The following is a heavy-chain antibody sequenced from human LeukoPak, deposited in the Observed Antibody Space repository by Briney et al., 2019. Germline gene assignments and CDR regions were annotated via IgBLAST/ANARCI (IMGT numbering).Heavy chain of an antibody. CDR2: INYSGTT. CDR1: GGSISSGSYY. Sequence: SETLSLTCTVSGGSISSGSYYWGWVRQPPGKGLEWIANINYSGTTYYNPSLKSRVTISVDTSKNRLSLKLSSVTAADTAVYYCARILLEAAEGDYWGQGTLVTVSS. V-gene: IGHV4-39*01. CDR3: ARILLEAAEGDY. J-gene: IGHJ4*02. D-gene: IGHD6-13*01.